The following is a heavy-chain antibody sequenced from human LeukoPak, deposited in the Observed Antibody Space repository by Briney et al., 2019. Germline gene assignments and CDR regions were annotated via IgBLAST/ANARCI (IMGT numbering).Heavy chain of an antibody. CDR2: LYYTGRT. J-gene: IGHJ3*02. V-gene: IGHV4-30-4*08. CDR1: GGSISSGDYY. D-gene: IGHD2-15*01. Sequence: PSETLSLTCTVSGGSISSGDYYWSWIRQPPGKGLEWIGNLYYTGRTYYKPSLKTPITISLDTSKNQFSLNLSSVTVAATSLYYCSSGCYVGNIWGQGTVVTVSP. CDR3: SSGCYVGNI.